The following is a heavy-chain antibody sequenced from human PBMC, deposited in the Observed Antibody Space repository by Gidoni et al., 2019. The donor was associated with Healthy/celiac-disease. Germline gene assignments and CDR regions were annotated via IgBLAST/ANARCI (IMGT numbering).Heavy chain of an antibody. J-gene: IGHJ4*02. CDR3: ASPKNGDYAPFDY. D-gene: IGHD4-17*01. CDR1: GFTFRIYS. V-gene: IGHV3-21*01. Sequence: EVQLVESGGGLVKPGGSLRISCSASGFTFRIYSMNWVRQAPGKGLEWVSSISSSNSYIYYADSVKGRFTISRDNAKNSLYLQMNSLRAEDTAVYYCASPKNGDYAPFDYWGQGTLVTVSS. CDR2: ISSSNSYI.